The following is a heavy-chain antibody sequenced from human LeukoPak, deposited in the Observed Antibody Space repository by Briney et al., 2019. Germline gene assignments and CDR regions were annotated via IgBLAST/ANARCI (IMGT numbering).Heavy chain of an antibody. J-gene: IGHJ2*01. D-gene: IGHD6-13*01. CDR1: GFTFSTYS. V-gene: IGHV3-21*01. CDR2: ISSSSTYI. CDR3: AKGYIIAGRQWYLDL. Sequence: GGSLRLSCAASGFTFSTYSMSWVRQAPGKGLEWVSSISSSSTYIYYADSVKGRFTISRDNAKDSLYLQMNSLRAEDAAVYYCAKGYIIAGRQWYLDLWGRGTLVGVSS.